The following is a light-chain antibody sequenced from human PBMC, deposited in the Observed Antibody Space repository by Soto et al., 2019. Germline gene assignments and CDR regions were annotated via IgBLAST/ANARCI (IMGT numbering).Light chain of an antibody. CDR2: RND. Sequence: QSVLTQPPSASGTPGQRVTISCSGSSYNIANNFVYWYQQVPGTAPILLIYRNDQRPSGVPDRFSGSKSGTSASLAVSGLRSEDEAAYYCAAWDDSLSGPVFGGGTKVTVL. V-gene: IGLV1-47*01. CDR1: SYNIANNF. CDR3: AAWDDSLSGPV. J-gene: IGLJ2*01.